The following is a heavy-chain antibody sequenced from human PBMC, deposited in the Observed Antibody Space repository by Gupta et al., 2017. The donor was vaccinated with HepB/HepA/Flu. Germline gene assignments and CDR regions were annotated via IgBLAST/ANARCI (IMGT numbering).Heavy chain of an antibody. Sequence: QVQLQQWGAGLLKPSETLSLTCAVYGGSFSGYYWSWIRQPPGKGLEWIGEINHSGSTNYNPSLKSRVTISVDTSKNQFSLKLSSVTAADTAVYYCARWGVAAAGQVFDYWGQGTLVTVSS. D-gene: IGHD6-13*01. CDR2: INHSGST. CDR1: GGSFSGYY. V-gene: IGHV4-34*01. CDR3: ARWGVAAAGQVFDY. J-gene: IGHJ4*02.